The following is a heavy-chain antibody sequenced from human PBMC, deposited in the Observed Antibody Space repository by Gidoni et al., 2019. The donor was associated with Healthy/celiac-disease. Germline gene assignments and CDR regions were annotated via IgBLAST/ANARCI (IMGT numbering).Heavy chain of an antibody. J-gene: IGHJ4*02. CDR3: AKVGPAYCGGDCYFDY. V-gene: IGHV3-30*18. Sequence: QVQLVTSGGGVVQRGRSLRVSCAASGVTVSSYGMHWVRQAPGKGLEWVAVISYDGSNKYYADSVKGRFTISRDNSKNTLYLQMNSLRAEDKAVYYCAKVGPAYCGGDCYFDYWGQGTLVTVSS. CDR1: GVTVSSYG. D-gene: IGHD2-21*01. CDR2: ISYDGSNK.